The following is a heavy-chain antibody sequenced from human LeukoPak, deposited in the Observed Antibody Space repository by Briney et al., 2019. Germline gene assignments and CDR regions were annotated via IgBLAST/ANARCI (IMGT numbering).Heavy chain of an antibody. CDR1: GYTFTGYY. Sequence: ASVKVSCKPSGYTFTGYYMHWVRQAPGQGLEWMGWINPNSGGTKYAQKFQGRVTMTRDMSISTAYMALSRLRSDDTAVYYCAREMTTVTSVDYWGQGTLVTVSS. CDR2: INPNSGGT. J-gene: IGHJ4*02. CDR3: AREMTTVTSVDY. V-gene: IGHV1-2*02. D-gene: IGHD4-11*01.